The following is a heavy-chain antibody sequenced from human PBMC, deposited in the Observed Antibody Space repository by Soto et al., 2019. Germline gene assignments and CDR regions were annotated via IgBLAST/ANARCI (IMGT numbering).Heavy chain of an antibody. D-gene: IGHD2-8*01. Sequence: GESLKISCAASGFTFSSYAMSWVRQAPGKGLEWVSAISGSGGSTYYADSVKGRFTISRDNSKNTLYLQMNSLRAEDTAVYYCATDCTNGVCYYYYGMDVWGQGTTVTVSS. CDR2: ISGSGGST. CDR1: GFTFSSYA. J-gene: IGHJ6*02. CDR3: ATDCTNGVCYYYYGMDV. V-gene: IGHV3-23*01.